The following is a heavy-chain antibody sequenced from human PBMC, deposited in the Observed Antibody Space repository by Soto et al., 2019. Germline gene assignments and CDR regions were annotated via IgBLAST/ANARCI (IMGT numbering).Heavy chain of an antibody. CDR2: ISYDGDNR. D-gene: IGHD5-18*01. Sequence: PGGSLILSCATSGFTISSYTMHWVRQAPGKGLEWVAVISYDGDNRYYVDSVKGRFAISRDDSENTLYLQMNSLRAEDSAVYYCARDRYIRYRYGPTYYYYYGMDVWGQGTTVNVSS. CDR3: ARDRYIRYRYGPTYYYYYGMDV. J-gene: IGHJ6*02. CDR1: GFTISSYT. V-gene: IGHV3-30*09.